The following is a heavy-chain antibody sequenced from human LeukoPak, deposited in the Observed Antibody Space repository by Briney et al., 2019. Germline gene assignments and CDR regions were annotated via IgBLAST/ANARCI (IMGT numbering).Heavy chain of an antibody. V-gene: IGHV3-64*01. J-gene: IGHJ5*01. CDR3: ARVGASGWFAY. CDR2: ISYDGTGT. Sequence: GGSLRLSCAASGFTFSSYAIHWVRRAPGKGLEYVSCISYDGTGTYYANSVKGRFTISRDNSRNTLYLQMGSMRAEDMAVYYCARVGASGWFAYWGQGTLVTVSS. D-gene: IGHD6-19*01. CDR1: GFTFSSYA.